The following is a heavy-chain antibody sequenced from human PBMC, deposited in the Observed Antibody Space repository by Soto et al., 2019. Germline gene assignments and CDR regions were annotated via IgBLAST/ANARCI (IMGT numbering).Heavy chain of an antibody. D-gene: IGHD3-10*01. Sequence: ASVKVSCKVSGYTLTELSMHWVRQAPGKGLEWMGGFDPEDGEAIYAQKFQGRVTMTEDTSTDTAYMELSSLRSEDTAVYYCATRLLLWFGELSCDYWGQGTLVTVSS. V-gene: IGHV1-24*01. CDR1: GYTLTELS. J-gene: IGHJ4*02. CDR2: FDPEDGEA. CDR3: ATRLLLWFGELSCDY.